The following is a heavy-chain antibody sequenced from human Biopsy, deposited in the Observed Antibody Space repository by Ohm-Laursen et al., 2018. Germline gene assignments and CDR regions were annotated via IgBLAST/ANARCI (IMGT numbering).Heavy chain of an antibody. J-gene: IGHJ5*02. V-gene: IGHV6-1*01. Sequence: SETLSLTCAISGDSVSNNDAARSWIRQSPSRGLEWLGRTYYRTKWFNDYAVFVKSRIVIKPDTSKNQFSLQLSSVTPEDTAVYYCARETLTGIPFNWFDPWGQGALVTVSS. D-gene: IGHD7-27*01. CDR3: ARETLTGIPFNWFDP. CDR2: TYYRTKWFN. CDR1: GDSVSNNDAA.